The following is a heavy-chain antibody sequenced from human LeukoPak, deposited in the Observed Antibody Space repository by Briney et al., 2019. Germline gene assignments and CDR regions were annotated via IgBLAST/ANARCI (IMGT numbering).Heavy chain of an antibody. D-gene: IGHD4-23*01. CDR2: INGDGRNI. J-gene: IGHJ5*02. V-gene: IGHV3-74*01. CDR3: ARVTLKGSPLRRWFDP. CDR1: GFTFSSYW. Sequence: GGSLRLSCVASGFTFSSYWMHWVRQDPRKGLVWVSRINGDGRNINYADSVRGRFTISRDNAKNTLYLQMNTLRVEDTAVYYCARVTLKGSPLRRWFDPWGQGTLVTVSS.